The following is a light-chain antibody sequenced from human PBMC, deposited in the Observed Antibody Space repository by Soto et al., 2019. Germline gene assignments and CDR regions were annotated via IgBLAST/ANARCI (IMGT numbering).Light chain of an antibody. J-gene: IGLJ2*01. V-gene: IGLV2-14*01. CDR3: SSYTSASTPLV. Sequence: QSALTQPASVSGSLGQSITISCTGTGSDVGGYNYVSWYQQHPGKAPKVMIYDVSNRPSGVSNRFSGSKSGNTASLTISGLQAEDEADYYCSSYTSASTPLVFGGGTKVTVL. CDR2: DVS. CDR1: GSDVGGYNY.